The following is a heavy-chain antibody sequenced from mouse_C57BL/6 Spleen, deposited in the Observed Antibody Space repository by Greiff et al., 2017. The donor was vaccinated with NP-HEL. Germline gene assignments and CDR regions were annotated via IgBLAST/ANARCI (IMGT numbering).Heavy chain of an antibody. J-gene: IGHJ1*03. Sequence: VQRVESGAELVRPGASVKLSCKASGYTFTDYYINWVKQRPGQGLEWIARIYPGSGNTYYNEKFKGKATLTAEKSSSTAYMQLSSLTSEDSAVYFCARGGFDVWGTGTTVTVSS. CDR3: ARGGFDV. V-gene: IGHV1-76*01. CDR1: GYTFTDYY. CDR2: IYPGSGNT.